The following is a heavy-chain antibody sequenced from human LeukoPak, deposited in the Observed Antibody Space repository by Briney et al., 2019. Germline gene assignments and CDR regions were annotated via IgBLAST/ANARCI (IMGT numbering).Heavy chain of an antibody. Sequence: SETPSLTCTVSGGSISSSSYYWGWIRQPPGKGLEWIGSIYYSGSTYYNPSLKSRVTISVDTSKNQFSLKLSSVTAADTAVYYCARRGVMVRGVIAFDIWGQGTMVTVSS. D-gene: IGHD3-10*01. CDR3: ARRGVMVRGVIAFDI. CDR1: GGSISSSSYY. V-gene: IGHV4-39*01. CDR2: IYYSGST. J-gene: IGHJ3*02.